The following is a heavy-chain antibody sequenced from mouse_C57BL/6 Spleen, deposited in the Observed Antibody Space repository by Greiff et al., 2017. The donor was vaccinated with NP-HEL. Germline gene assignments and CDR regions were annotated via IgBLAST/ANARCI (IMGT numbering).Heavy chain of an antibody. CDR1: GYTFTDYY. CDR2: IYPGSGNT. CDR3: ARSRYGRGDFDG. V-gene: IGHV1-76*01. J-gene: IGHJ2*01. D-gene: IGHD1-1*01. Sequence: VQLQESGAELVRPGASVKLSCKASGYTFTDYYINWVKQRPGQGLEWIARIYPGSGNTYYNEKFKGKATLTAEKSSSTAYMQLSSLTSEDSAVDFCARSRYGRGDFDGWGKGTTLTVSS.